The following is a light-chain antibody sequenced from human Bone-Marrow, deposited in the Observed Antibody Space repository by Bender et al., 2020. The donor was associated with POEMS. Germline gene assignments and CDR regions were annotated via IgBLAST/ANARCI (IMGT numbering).Light chain of an antibody. J-gene: IGLJ2*01. Sequence: QSALTQPASVSGSPGQSITISCTGTSSDVGSYNLVSWYHQHPGKAPKILIYESTKRPSGVSNRFSGSKSGNTASLTISGLQAEDEAAYYCCSYAAGSTLLFGGGTKVNVL. CDR1: SSDVGSYNL. CDR2: EST. V-gene: IGLV2-23*01. CDR3: CSYAAGSTLL.